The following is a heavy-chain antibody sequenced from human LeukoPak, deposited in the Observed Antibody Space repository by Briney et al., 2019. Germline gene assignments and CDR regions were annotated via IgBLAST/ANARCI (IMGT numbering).Heavy chain of an antibody. J-gene: IGHJ6*03. D-gene: IGHD1-14*01. CDR1: GFSFSNYG. Sequence: PGGSLRLSCAASGFSFSNYGMSWVRQAPGKGLEWVSAIGGSGGTTYYADSMKGRFTISRDNSKNTLYLQMNSLRAEDTAVYYRARTYPGYYYYMDVWGKGTTVTVSS. CDR2: IGGSGGTT. CDR3: ARTYPGYYYYMDV. V-gene: IGHV3-23*01.